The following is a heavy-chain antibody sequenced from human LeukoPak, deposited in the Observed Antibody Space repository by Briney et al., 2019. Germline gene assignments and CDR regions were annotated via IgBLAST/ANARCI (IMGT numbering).Heavy chain of an antibody. CDR1: GGTFSSHA. V-gene: IGHV1-69*13. CDR2: IIPIFGTA. D-gene: IGHD3-3*01. CDR3: ARGGNHVLRFLEWLYYLDY. Sequence: GASVKVSCKASGGTFSSHAISWVRQAPGQGLEWMGGIIPIFGTANYAQKFQGRVTITADESTSTAYMELSSLRSEDTAVYYCARGGNHVLRFLEWLYYLDYWGQGTLVTVSS. J-gene: IGHJ4*02.